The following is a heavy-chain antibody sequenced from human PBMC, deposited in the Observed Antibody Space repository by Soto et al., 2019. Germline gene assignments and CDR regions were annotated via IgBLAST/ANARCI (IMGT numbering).Heavy chain of an antibody. J-gene: IGHJ4*02. CDR1: GYTFTTYW. CDR2: IYPGDSDT. V-gene: IGHV5-51*01. Sequence: GESLKISCKGSGYTFTTYWIGWVRQMPGKGLEWMGIIYPGDSDTTYSPSFQGQVTISADKSISTAYLQWNSLKASDSAMYYCGRLDSSYYFDYQGQGTLVTVSS. D-gene: IGHD3-22*01. CDR3: GRLDSSYYFDY.